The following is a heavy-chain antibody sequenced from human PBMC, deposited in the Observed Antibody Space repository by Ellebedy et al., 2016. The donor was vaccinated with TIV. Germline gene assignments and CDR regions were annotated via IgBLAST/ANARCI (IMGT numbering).Heavy chain of an antibody. CDR3: ARLEYGAAIDY. J-gene: IGHJ4*02. D-gene: IGHD4-17*01. V-gene: IGHV4-59*01. Sequence: GSLRLSCAVYGGSFSSYYWSWIRQPPGKGLEWIGYIYYSGSTNYNPSLKSRVTISVDTSKNQFSLKLSSVTAADTAVYYCARLEYGAAIDYWGQGTLVTVSS. CDR2: IYYSGST. CDR1: GGSFSSYY.